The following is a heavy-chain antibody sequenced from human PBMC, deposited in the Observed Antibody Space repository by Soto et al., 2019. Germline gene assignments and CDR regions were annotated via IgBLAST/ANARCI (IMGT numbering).Heavy chain of an antibody. CDR1: GYRFTNYW. Sequence: GESLKISCKGSGYRFTNYWIGWVRQMPGKGLEWMGIIYPGDSDTRYSPSFKGQVTISVDKSTNTAYLQWSSLKASDTAMYFCARTSGGYLYYFDYWGQGTLVTVSS. CDR2: IYPGDSDT. CDR3: ARTSGGYLYYFDY. J-gene: IGHJ4*02. D-gene: IGHD1-26*01. V-gene: IGHV5-51*01.